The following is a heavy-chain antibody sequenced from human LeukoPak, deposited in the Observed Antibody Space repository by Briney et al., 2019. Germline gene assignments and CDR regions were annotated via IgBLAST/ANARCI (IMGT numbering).Heavy chain of an antibody. V-gene: IGHV1-18*01. Sequence: ASVKVSCKASGYTFSNYGITWVRQAPGQGLEWMGTISGHNGDVNYAPKFQGRVTMTTDTSTTTAYMELRSLRFDDTAVYYCARYNSLLRGVTTSGYWGQGTLVTVSS. J-gene: IGHJ4*02. CDR1: GYTFSNYG. CDR3: ARYNSLLRGVTTSGY. CDR2: ISGHNGDV. D-gene: IGHD3-10*01.